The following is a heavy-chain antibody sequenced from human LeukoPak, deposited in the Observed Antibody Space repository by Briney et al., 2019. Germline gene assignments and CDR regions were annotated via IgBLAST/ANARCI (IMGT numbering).Heavy chain of an antibody. CDR2: IYYSGST. D-gene: IGHD3-22*01. J-gene: IGHJ4*02. CDR3: ARSGDYYDSAGYYRLFDY. CDR1: GGSISSTSHY. Sequence: SETLSLTCTVSGGSISSTSHYWGWIRQPPGKGLEWIGTIYYSGSTYYNPSLKSRVTISVDTSKNQLSLKVSSATAADTAVYYCARSGDYYDSAGYYRLFDYWGQGSLVTVSS. V-gene: IGHV4-39*01.